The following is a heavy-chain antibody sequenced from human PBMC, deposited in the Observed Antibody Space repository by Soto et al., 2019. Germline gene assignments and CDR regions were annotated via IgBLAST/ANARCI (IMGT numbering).Heavy chain of an antibody. D-gene: IGHD3-22*01. V-gene: IGHV4-59*01. CDR1: GGSISSYY. J-gene: IGHJ4*02. CDR2: IYYSGST. Sequence: PSETLSLTCTVSGGSISSYYLSWIRQPPGKGLEWIGYIYYSGSTNYNPSLKSRVTISVDTSKNQFSLKLSSVTAADTAVYYCARTQYYYDSSGYYYPGFFDYWGQGTLVTVSS. CDR3: ARTQYYYDSSGYYYPGFFDY.